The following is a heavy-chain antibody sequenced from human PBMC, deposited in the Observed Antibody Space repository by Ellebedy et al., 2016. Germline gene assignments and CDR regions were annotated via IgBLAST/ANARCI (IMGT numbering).Heavy chain of an antibody. CDR2: ISTGSSYI. V-gene: IGHV3-21*01. CDR3: AISVTGTTVGVY. J-gene: IGHJ4*02. Sequence: GESLKISCAASGFTFTTYNMNWVRQAPGKGLEWVSSISTGSSYIYYADSVKGRFTISRDNAKNSLYLQMNSLSAEDTAVYYCAISVTGTTVGVYWGQGTLVTVSS. CDR1: GFTFTTYN. D-gene: IGHD1-20*01.